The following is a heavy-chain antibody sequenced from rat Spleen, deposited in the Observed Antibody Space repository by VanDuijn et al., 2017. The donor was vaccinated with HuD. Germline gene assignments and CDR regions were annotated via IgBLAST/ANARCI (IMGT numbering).Heavy chain of an antibody. J-gene: IGHJ2*01. V-gene: IGHV5-31*01. CDR1: GFTFKNYW. CDR3: TTGVY. CDR2: IINTGGST. Sequence: EVQLVESGGGLVQPGRSLKLSCVASGFTFKNYWMTWIRQAPGKGLEWVASIINTGGSTYYPDSVKGRFTISRDNAKTTLYLQMGSLRSEGTATYYCTTGVYWGQGVMVTVSS.